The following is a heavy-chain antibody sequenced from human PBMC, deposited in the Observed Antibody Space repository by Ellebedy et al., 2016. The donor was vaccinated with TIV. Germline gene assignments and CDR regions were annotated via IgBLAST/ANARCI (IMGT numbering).Heavy chain of an antibody. V-gene: IGHV3-23*01. J-gene: IGHJ4*02. D-gene: IGHD3-22*01. CDR2: LYGSGRGI. CDR3: AKGRGGGSDTSAPRYYFDY. Sequence: PGGSLRLSCGAFGFAFSSFAMGWVRRTPGKGLEGVSGLYGSGRGIWYSDSVKGRFTISRDNSKKTLYLQMNSLRAEDTAVYYCAKGRGGGSDTSAPRYYFDYWGLGTLVTVSS. CDR1: GFAFSSFA.